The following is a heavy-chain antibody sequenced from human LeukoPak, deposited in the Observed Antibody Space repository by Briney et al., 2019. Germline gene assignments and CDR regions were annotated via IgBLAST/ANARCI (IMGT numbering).Heavy chain of an antibody. J-gene: IGHJ4*02. CDR3: ARDPPYYYDSSGSTL. V-gene: IGHV3-66*01. D-gene: IGHD3-22*01. Sequence: GGSLRLSCAASGFTVSSNYMSWVRQAPGKGLEWVSVIYSGGSTYYADSVKGRFTISRDNSKNTLYLQMNSLRAEDTAVYYCARDPPYYYDSSGSTLWGQGTLVTVSS. CDR2: IYSGGST. CDR1: GFTVSSNY.